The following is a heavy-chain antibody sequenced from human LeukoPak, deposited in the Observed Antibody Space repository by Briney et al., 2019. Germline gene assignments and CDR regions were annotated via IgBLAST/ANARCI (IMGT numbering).Heavy chain of an antibody. J-gene: IGHJ4*02. Sequence: GGSLRLSCAASGFTFSSYSMNWVRQAPGKGLEWVSYISSSSTIYYADSVKGRFTISRDNAKNSLYLQMNSLRDEDTAVYYCARASFQRWLQLGGDWGQGALVTVSS. CDR2: ISSSSTI. CDR1: GFTFSSYS. D-gene: IGHD5-24*01. V-gene: IGHV3-48*02. CDR3: ARASFQRWLQLGGD.